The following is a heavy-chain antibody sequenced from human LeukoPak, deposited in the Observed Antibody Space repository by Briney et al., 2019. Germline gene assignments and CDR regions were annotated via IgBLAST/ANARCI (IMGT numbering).Heavy chain of an antibody. Sequence: GGSLRLSCAASGFTFSYSSMNWVRQAPGKGLEWVSSISSSSSYIYYADSVKGRFTISRDNAKNSLYLQMNSLRAEDTAVYYCARAPYGTFDYWGQGTLVTVSS. CDR1: GFTFSYSS. D-gene: IGHD1-14*01. CDR2: ISSSSSYI. CDR3: ARAPYGTFDY. J-gene: IGHJ4*02. V-gene: IGHV3-21*01.